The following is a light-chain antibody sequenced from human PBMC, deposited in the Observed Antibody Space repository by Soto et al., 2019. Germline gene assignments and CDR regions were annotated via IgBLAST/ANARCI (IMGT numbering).Light chain of an antibody. CDR3: PQHSDWPLT. V-gene: IGKV3-11*01. CDR2: DAS. J-gene: IGKJ4*01. CDR1: QSVSDY. Sequence: EIVLAQSPATLSLSPGDRATLSCRASQSVSDYLAWYQQKPGQAPRLLIYDASNRSTGIPARCSGSGSWTDFTLTITSLEPEDFEVYYGPQHSDWPLTFGGGTKLEIK.